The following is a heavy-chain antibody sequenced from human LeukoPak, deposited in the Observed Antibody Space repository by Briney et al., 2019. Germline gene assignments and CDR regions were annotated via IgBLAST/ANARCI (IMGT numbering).Heavy chain of an antibody. CDR1: GFTFSSYS. J-gene: IGHJ6*03. D-gene: IGHD2-15*01. V-gene: IGHV3-21*01. Sequence: GGSLRLSCAASGFTFSSYSMNWVRQAPGKGLEWVSSISSSSSYIYYADSVKGRFTISRDNAKNSLYLQMNSLRAEDTAVYYCARDQIVVVVAAHYYYYMDVWGKGTTVTVSS. CDR2: ISSSSSYI. CDR3: ARDQIVVVVAAHYYYYMDV.